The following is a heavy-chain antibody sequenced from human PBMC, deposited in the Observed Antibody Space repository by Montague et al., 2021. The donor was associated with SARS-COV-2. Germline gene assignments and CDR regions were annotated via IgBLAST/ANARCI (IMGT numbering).Heavy chain of an antibody. CDR2: VHYTGTT. CDR3: ARHRDSAGSFDI. V-gene: IGHV4-39*01. D-gene: IGHD5-18*01. Sequence: SETLSLTCTVSGGSITVSRYDWGWLRQPPGQGLEWIGSVHYTGTTSHSASLKSRLTISVYTSENQFSLKMTSVTASATAVYYCARHRDSAGSFDIWGQGTMVTVSS. CDR1: GGSITVSRYD. J-gene: IGHJ3*02.